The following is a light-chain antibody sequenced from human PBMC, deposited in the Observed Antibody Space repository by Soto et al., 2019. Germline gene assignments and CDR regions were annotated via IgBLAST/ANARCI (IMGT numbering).Light chain of an antibody. CDR2: DAS. V-gene: IGKV1-5*01. CDR1: QRINKW. J-gene: IGKJ5*01. Sequence: DIQMTQSPSTLSASIGDRVTITCRASQRINKWLAWHQQKPGKAPKLLIYDASSLQSGVPPRFSGSGSGTEFTLSISSLQPEDFAVYYCQQYGTSPFTFGPGTRLEI. CDR3: QQYGTSPFT.